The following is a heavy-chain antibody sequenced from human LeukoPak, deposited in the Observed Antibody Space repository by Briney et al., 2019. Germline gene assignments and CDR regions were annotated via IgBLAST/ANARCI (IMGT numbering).Heavy chain of an antibody. CDR1: GGSISSYY. CDR3: ARLRYCSSTSCPRFGKNWFDP. J-gene: IGHJ5*02. CDR2: IYYSGST. Sequence: ASETLSLTCTVSGGSISSYYWSWIRQPPGKGLEWIGYIYYSGSTNYNPSLKSRVTISVDTSKNQFSLKLSSVTAADTAVYYCARLRYCSSTSCPRFGKNWFDPWGQGTLVTVSS. D-gene: IGHD2-2*01. V-gene: IGHV4-59*12.